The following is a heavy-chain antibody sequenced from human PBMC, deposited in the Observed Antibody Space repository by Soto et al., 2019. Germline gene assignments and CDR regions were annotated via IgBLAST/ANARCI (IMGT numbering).Heavy chain of an antibody. D-gene: IGHD2-15*01. CDR1: GFTFDDYA. V-gene: IGHV3-9*01. CDR2: ISWNSNIV. CDR3: ARGGPDGFCSGGRCYFDS. Sequence: EVHLVESGGGVVQPGRSLRLSCAASGFTFDDYAMYWVRRVPGKGLEWVSSISWNSNIVGYVDSVKGRFTISRDNSKNPLYLQMNSLRPEDTALYYCARGGPDGFCSGGRCYFDSWGQGTLVTVS. J-gene: IGHJ4*02.